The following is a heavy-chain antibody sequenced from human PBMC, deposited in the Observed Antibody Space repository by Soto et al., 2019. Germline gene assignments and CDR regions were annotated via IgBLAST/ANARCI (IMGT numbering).Heavy chain of an antibody. CDR3: ARDQLSSGLYVWFDP. CDR2: IYYDGST. D-gene: IGHD6-25*01. Sequence: HVQLQESGPGLVKPSETLSLTCTVSGGSISTYYWSWIRQPPGKGLEWIGYIYYDGSTSYHPSLTSRVTISVDTSNNQFSLLLSSATSADTAVYYCARDQLSSGLYVWFDPWGQGTLVTVSS. CDR1: GGSISTYY. V-gene: IGHV4-59*01. J-gene: IGHJ5*02.